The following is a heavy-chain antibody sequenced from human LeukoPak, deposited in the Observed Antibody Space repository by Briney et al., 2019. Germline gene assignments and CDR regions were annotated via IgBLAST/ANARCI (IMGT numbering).Heavy chain of an antibody. CDR1: GYSISNGYY. CDR2: IYYDGTP. D-gene: IGHD2-15*01. J-gene: IGHJ4*02. CDR3: ARDAEGYCSGSSCYRITFDY. V-gene: IGHV4-38-2*02. Sequence: SSETLSLTCSVSGYSISNGYYWGWIRQPPGKGLEWIGSIYYDGTPYYTPSLKSRVTISVDTSKNQVSLKMTSVTGADTAVYYCARDAEGYCSGSSCYRITFDYWGQGTLVTVSS.